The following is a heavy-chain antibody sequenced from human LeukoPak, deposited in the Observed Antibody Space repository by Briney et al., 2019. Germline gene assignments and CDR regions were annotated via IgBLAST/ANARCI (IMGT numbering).Heavy chain of an antibody. Sequence: GRSLRLSCAASGFTFDDCAMHWARQAPGKGLEWVSGISWNSGSVGYADSVKGRFTISRDNAKNSLYLQMNSLRPEDTALYYCAKDQSPGVSDTSGYPYWGQGTLVTVSS. CDR3: AKDQSPGVSDTSGYPY. J-gene: IGHJ4*02. V-gene: IGHV3-9*01. CDR1: GFTFDDCA. CDR2: ISWNSGSV. D-gene: IGHD3-22*01.